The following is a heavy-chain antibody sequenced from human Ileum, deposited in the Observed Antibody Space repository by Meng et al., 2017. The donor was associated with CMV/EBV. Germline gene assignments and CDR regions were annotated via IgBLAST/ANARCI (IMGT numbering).Heavy chain of an antibody. CDR1: DSVCISTES. CDR3: TYGWPLKY. Sequence: VQLHQYGPGLVKPPPTLALSLAGDSVCISTESGNWIRQSPSRGLEWMGRTWYGSKWYYEYAVSVKSRITIIPDTSQNQISLQLNSVTPDDTAVYYCTYGWPLKYWGQGSLVTVSS. CDR2: TWYGSKWYY. J-gene: IGHJ4*02. D-gene: IGHD3-10*01. V-gene: IGHV6-1*01.